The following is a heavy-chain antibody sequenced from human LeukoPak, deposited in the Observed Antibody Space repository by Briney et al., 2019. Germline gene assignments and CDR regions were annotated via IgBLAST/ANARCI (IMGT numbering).Heavy chain of an antibody. D-gene: IGHD3-22*01. CDR3: ARDDSSGYYFDY. Sequence: GGSLRLSCAASGFTFSSYGMSWVRQAPGKGLEWVSAISGSGGSTYYADSVKGRFTISRDNAKNSLYLQMNSLRAEDTAVYYCARDDSSGYYFDYWGQGTLVTVSS. J-gene: IGHJ4*02. CDR2: ISGSGGST. V-gene: IGHV3-23*01. CDR1: GFTFSSYG.